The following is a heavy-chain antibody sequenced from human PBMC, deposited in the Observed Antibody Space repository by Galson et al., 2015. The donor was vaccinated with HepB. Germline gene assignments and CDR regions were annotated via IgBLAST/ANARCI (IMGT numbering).Heavy chain of an antibody. Sequence: SVKVSCKASGYTFTSYGISWVRQAPGQGLEWMGWISAYNGNTNYAQKLQGRVTMTTDTSTSTAYMELRSLRSDDTAVYYCARDRYCSSTSCYGRALGGFDYWGQGTLVTVSS. CDR2: ISAYNGNT. D-gene: IGHD2-2*01. J-gene: IGHJ4*02. CDR1: GYTFTSYG. CDR3: ARDRYCSSTSCYGRALGGFDY. V-gene: IGHV1-18*01.